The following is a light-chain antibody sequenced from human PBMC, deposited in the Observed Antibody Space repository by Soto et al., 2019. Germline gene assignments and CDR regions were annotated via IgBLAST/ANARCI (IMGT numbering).Light chain of an antibody. CDR3: QQYSDHWT. CDR1: QSVATN. V-gene: IGKV3-15*01. CDR2: AAS. Sequence: EIVLTQSPATLSVSPGERATLSCRASQSVATNLAWYQQRPGQAPRLLIYAASSRAIGLPARFSGSGSGTEFTLTISSLQPDDVATYYCQQYSDHWTFGQGTRWIS. J-gene: IGKJ1*01.